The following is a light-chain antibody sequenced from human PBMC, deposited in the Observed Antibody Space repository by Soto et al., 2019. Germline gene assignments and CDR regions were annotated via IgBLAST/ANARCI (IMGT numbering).Light chain of an antibody. V-gene: IGKV3-11*01. J-gene: IGKJ5*01. CDR2: DAY. Sequence: EIVLTQSPSTLSLSPGERATLSCRASQSVRSHLGWYHQKPGQAPRLLIYDAYNRATGIPPRFSGSGSGTDFTLTISSLEPEDSAVYYCQQRHMWPITFGQGTRLETK. CDR1: QSVRSH. CDR3: QQRHMWPIT.